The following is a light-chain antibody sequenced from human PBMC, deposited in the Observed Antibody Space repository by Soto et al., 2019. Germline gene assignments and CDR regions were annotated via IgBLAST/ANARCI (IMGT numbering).Light chain of an antibody. Sequence: DIQMTQSPTSLSASVGDTVTISCRASQRIDKYLNWYQQIPGKAPKVLIFGASSLHTGVPSRFSGSGSGTDFTLTITSLQVEGFAIYFCHQRFLTPFTFGGGSRV. CDR1: QRIDKY. V-gene: IGKV1-39*01. CDR3: HQRFLTPFT. J-gene: IGKJ4*01. CDR2: GAS.